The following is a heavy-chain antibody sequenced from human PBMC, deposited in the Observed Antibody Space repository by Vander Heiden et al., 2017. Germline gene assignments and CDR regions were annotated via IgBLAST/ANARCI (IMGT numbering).Heavy chain of an antibody. Sequence: QVQLHQSVPGLAKPSQTLSLTCSISGDSVPSTRAPWNWIRQSPSRGLEWLGKTYYRSKWYNDYAVSVTSRITINPDTSKNQFSLQLNSVTPEDTAVYYRARERNYYDSSGYDPTAWYFDLWGRGTLVTVSS. CDR3: ARERNYYDSSGYDPTAWYFDL. J-gene: IGHJ2*01. CDR2: TYYRSKWYN. D-gene: IGHD3-22*01. CDR1: GDSVPSTRAP. V-gene: IGHV6-1*01.